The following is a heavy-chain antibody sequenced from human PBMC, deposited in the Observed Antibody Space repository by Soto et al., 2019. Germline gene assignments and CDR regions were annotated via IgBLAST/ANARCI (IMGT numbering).Heavy chain of an antibody. V-gene: IGHV3-33*01. J-gene: IGHJ6*02. CDR1: GFTFSSYG. CDR3: ARGGSSSSGGHYYYYYGMDV. Sequence: QVQLVESGGGVVQPGRSLRLSCAASGFTFSSYGMHWVRQAPGKGLEWVAVIWYDGSNKYYADSVKGRFTISRDNSKNTLYLQMNSLRAEDTAVYYCARGGSSSSGGHYYYYYGMDVWGQGNTVTVSS. CDR2: IWYDGSNK. D-gene: IGHD6-6*01.